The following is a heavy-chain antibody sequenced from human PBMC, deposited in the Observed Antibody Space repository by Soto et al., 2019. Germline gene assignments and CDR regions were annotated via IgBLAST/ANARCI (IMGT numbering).Heavy chain of an antibody. V-gene: IGHV4-34*01. J-gene: IGHJ6*03. Sequence: SETLSLTCVVSGGSLSDYFWSWIRQPPGMALEWIGEINHIGSTNYNPSLKSRVTISVDTSKNQFSLKLSSVTAADTAVYYCARTGGRYCSGGSCYSSAYYYYYYMDVWGKGTTVTVSS. D-gene: IGHD2-15*01. CDR1: GGSLSDYF. CDR2: INHIGST. CDR3: ARTGGRYCSGGSCYSSAYYYYYYMDV.